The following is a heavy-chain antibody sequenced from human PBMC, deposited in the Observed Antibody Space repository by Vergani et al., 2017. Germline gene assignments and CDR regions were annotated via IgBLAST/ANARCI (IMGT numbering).Heavy chain of an antibody. CDR2: IHHSGDT. D-gene: IGHD3-10*01. CDR3: ARHRVSGGFFPSSYFYGMDV. Sequence: QVQLQESGPGLVKPSETLTLTCDVSDSSIMTNPYWGWFRQSPGKGLEWIGCIHHSGDTHYNSSLKSRVSISMVSSSKFSLSLTAVTAADTAIYYCARHRVSGGFFPSSYFYGMDVWGHGTTVTVAS. J-gene: IGHJ6*02. V-gene: IGHV4-38-2*01. CDR1: DSSIMTNPY.